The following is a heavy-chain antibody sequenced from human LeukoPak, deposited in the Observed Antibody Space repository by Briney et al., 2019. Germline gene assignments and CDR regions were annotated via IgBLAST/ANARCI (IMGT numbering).Heavy chain of an antibody. V-gene: IGHV3-30*02. Sequence: PGGSLRLSCAASGFTFSIYGMYWVRQAPGKGLEWVAFIRYDGSNKYYEDSVKGRFTISRDNSKNTLYLQMNSLRAEDTAVYYCAKGAAGYDSSGYYAFDYWGQGTLVTVSS. CDR1: GFTFSIYG. D-gene: IGHD3-22*01. CDR2: IRYDGSNK. J-gene: IGHJ4*02. CDR3: AKGAAGYDSSGYYAFDY.